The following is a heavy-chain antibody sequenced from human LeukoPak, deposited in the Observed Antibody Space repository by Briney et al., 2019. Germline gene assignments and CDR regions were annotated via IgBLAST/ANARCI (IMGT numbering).Heavy chain of an antibody. J-gene: IGHJ3*02. CDR2: IYSGGAT. V-gene: IGHV3-66*01. Sequence: GGSLRLSCAASGCTVSLNYMSWVREAPGKGLKWVSVIYSGGATYYADSVKDRFTISRDNSKNTLYLQMNSLRAEDTAVYYCASRDKAADAFDIWGQGTMVTVSS. CDR1: GCTVSLNY. D-gene: IGHD5-24*01. CDR3: ASRDKAADAFDI.